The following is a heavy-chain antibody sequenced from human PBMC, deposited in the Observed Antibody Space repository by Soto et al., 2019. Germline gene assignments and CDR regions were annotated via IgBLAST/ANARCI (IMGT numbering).Heavy chain of an antibody. J-gene: IGHJ5*02. CDR1: GYTFTSYD. Sequence: ASVKVSCKASGYTFTSYDINWVRQATGRGLEWMGWMNPNSGNTGYAQKFQGRVTMTRNTSISTAYMELSSLRSEDTAVYYCARGRRDIVVVPAARRGRWFDPWGQGTLVTVSS. V-gene: IGHV1-8*01. CDR2: MNPNSGNT. CDR3: ARGRRDIVVVPAARRGRWFDP. D-gene: IGHD2-2*01.